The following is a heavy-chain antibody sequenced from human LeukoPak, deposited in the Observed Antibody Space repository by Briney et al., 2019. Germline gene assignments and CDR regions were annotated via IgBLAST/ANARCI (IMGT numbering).Heavy chain of an antibody. V-gene: IGHV4-59*12. CDR1: GGSISSYY. CDR2: IYYSGST. D-gene: IGHD6-13*01. CDR3: ARVSSSWYQDWYFDL. J-gene: IGHJ2*01. Sequence: SETLSLTCTVSGGSISSYYWSWIRQPPGKGLEWIGYIYYSGSTNYNPSLKSRVTMSVDMSKNQFSLRLSSMIAADTAVYYCARVSSSWYQDWYFDLWGRGTLVTVPS.